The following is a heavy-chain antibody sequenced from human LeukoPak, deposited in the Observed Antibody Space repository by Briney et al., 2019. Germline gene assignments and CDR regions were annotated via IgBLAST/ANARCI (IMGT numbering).Heavy chain of an antibody. CDR1: GFTFSSYA. Sequence: GSLRLSCAASGFTFSSYAMSWVRQAPGKGLEWVSAISGSGGSTYYADSVKGRFTISRDNSKNTLYLQMNSLRAEDTAVYYCAIHYYDSSGHLDYWGQGTLVTVSS. CDR3: AIHYYDSSGHLDY. J-gene: IGHJ4*02. D-gene: IGHD3-22*01. V-gene: IGHV3-23*01. CDR2: ISGSGGST.